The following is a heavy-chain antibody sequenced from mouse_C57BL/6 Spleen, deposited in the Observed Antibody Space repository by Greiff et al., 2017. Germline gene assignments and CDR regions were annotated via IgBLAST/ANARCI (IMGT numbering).Heavy chain of an antibody. CDR1: GFTFSNYG. V-gene: IGHV5-6*02. CDR2: ISSGGSYT. D-gene: IGHD1-1*01. Sequence: DVKLVESGGDLVKPGGSLKLSCAASGFTFSNYGMSWVRQTPDKRLEWVATISSGGSYTYYPDSVKGRFTISRDNAKNTLYLQMSSLKSEDTAMYYCARHDYGSSYKGYFDVWGTGTTVTVSS. J-gene: IGHJ1*03. CDR3: ARHDYGSSYKGYFDV.